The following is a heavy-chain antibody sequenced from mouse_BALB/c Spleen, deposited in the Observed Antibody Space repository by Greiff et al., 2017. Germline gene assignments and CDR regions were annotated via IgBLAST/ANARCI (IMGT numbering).Heavy chain of an antibody. CDR1: GYTFSSYW. D-gene: IGHD1-1*01. CDR3: ARGYYGSRDPYYYAMDD. J-gene: IGHJ4*01. Sequence: DLVKPGASVKLSCKASGYTFSSYWINWIKQRPGQGLEWIGRIAPGSGSTYYNEMFKGKATLTVDTSSSTAYIQLSSLSSEDSAVYVCARGYYGSRDPYYYAMDDWGQGTTVTDST. CDR2: IAPGSGST. V-gene: IGHV1S41*01.